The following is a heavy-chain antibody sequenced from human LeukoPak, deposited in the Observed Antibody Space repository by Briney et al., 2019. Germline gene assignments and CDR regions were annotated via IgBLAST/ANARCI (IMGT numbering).Heavy chain of an antibody. V-gene: IGHV3-23*01. J-gene: IGHJ4*02. CDR2: SGSGANT. D-gene: IGHD2-8*01. CDR3: APCYNTNGAFDY. Sequence: PGGSLRLSCAASGFTFSNYAMSWVRQAPGKGLEWVISGSGANTYYADSVKGRVTISRDKSKNTLYLQMNSLRAEDTAVYYCAPCYNTNGAFDYWGQGTLATVSA. CDR1: GFTFSNYA.